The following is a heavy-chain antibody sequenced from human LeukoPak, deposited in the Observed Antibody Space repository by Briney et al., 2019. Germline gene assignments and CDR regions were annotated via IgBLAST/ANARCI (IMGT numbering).Heavy chain of an antibody. J-gene: IGHJ4*02. CDR2: IYYSGST. Sequence: SETLSLTCTVSGGSVSSGSYYWSWIRQPPGKGLEWIGYIYYSGSTNYNPSLKSRVTISVDTSKNQFSLKLSSVTAADTAVYYCARRLRNYSGSSMLDYWGQGTLVTVSS. CDR3: ARRLRNYSGSSMLDY. D-gene: IGHD1-26*01. CDR1: GGSVSSGSYY. V-gene: IGHV4-61*01.